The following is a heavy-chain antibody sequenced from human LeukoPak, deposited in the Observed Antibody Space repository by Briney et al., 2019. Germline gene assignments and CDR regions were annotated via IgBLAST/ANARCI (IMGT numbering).Heavy chain of an antibody. CDR1: GFTFSSYS. D-gene: IGHD5-12*01. V-gene: IGHV3-21*01. J-gene: IGHJ4*02. Sequence: GGSLRLSCAASGFTFSSYSMNWVRQAPGKGLEWVSSISSSSSYIYYADSVKGRFTISRDNAKNSLYLQMNSLRAEDTAVYYCATVRGYSQSYFDYWGQGTLVTVSS. CDR3: ATVRGYSQSYFDY. CDR2: ISSSSSYI.